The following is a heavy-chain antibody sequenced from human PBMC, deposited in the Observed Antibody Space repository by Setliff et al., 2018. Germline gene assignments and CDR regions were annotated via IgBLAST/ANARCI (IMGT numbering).Heavy chain of an antibody. D-gene: IGHD3-10*01. J-gene: IGHJ5*02. CDR1: GFTFSSYA. Sequence: GGSLRLSCAASGFTFSSYAMSWVRQAPGKGLEWVSAISGSGGSPYYADSVKGRFTISRDNSKNTLYLQMNSLRAEDTAVYYCAKNGFGVVALGVNNWFDPWGQGTLVTVSS. CDR2: ISGSGGSP. CDR3: AKNGFGVVALGVNNWFDP. V-gene: IGHV3-23*01.